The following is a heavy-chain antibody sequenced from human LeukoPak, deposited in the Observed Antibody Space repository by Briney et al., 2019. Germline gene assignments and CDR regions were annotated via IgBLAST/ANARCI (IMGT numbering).Heavy chain of an antibody. J-gene: IGHJ3*02. CDR1: GGSISSYY. D-gene: IGHD3-16*01. CDR2: IYAGGST. Sequence: SETLSLTCTVSGGSISSYYWSWIRQPAGKGLEWIGRIYAGGSTDYNPSLKSRVTMSVDTSKNHFSLKLNSVTAADTAVYYCARMMGVFDIGGQGTMVTVSS. CDR3: ARMMGVFDI. V-gene: IGHV4-4*07.